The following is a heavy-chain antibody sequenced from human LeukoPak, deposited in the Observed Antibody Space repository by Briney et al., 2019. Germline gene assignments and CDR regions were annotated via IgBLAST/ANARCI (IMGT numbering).Heavy chain of an antibody. CDR1: GGSISGHY. CDR2: IYYTGNT. D-gene: IGHD4-17*01. V-gene: IGHV4-59*11. CDR3: AREAIYGDYVVDY. Sequence: PSETLSLTCTVSGGSISGHYWSWIRQPPGKGLEWIGYIYYTGNTKYNPSLKSRVTISEDTSKNQFSLKLSSVTAEDTAVYYCAREAIYGDYVVDYWGQGTLVTVSS. J-gene: IGHJ4*02.